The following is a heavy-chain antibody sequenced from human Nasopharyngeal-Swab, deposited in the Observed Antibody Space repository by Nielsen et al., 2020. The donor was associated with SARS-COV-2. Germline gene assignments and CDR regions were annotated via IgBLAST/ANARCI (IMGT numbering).Heavy chain of an antibody. V-gene: IGHV3-49*02. Sequence: WIRQPPGKGLEWVGFIRSKAYGGTTEHAASVKGRFTISRDDSKSIAYLQMNSLKTEDTAVYYCTRALYDYVWGSYRYGFDYWGQGTLVTVSS. CDR2: IRSKAYGGTT. CDR3: TRALYDYVWGSYRYGFDY. J-gene: IGHJ4*02. D-gene: IGHD3-16*02.